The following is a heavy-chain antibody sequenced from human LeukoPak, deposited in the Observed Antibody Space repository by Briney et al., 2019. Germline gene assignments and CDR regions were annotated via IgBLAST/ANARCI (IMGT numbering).Heavy chain of an antibody. D-gene: IGHD5-18*01. CDR3: ARVSTAMAKYYYYYMDV. CDR1: GFTFSSYW. V-gene: IGHV3-7*02. Sequence: GGSLRLSCAASGFTFSSYWMSWVRQAPGKGLEWVANIKQDGGEKYYVDSVKGRFTISRDNAKNSLYLQMNSLRAEDTAVYYCARVSTAMAKYYYYYMDVWGKGTTVTVSS. CDR2: IKQDGGEK. J-gene: IGHJ6*03.